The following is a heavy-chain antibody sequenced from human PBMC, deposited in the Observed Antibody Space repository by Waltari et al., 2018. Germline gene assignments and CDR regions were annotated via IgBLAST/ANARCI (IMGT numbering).Heavy chain of an antibody. CDR1: GGSINSARHY. V-gene: IGHV4-39*01. CDR3: ATYIGASVGTASFDV. J-gene: IGHJ3*01. CDR2: ISSSVTT. Sequence: QLQLQESGPGLVKPSETVSLTCSVSGGSINSARHYWGWIRQPPGQGLEWTGTISSSVTTSTSPSHQSRVTISRDTSKNQLSLKLYSATASDTAVYYCATYIGASVGTASFDVWGQGTMVTVSS. D-gene: IGHD5-12*01.